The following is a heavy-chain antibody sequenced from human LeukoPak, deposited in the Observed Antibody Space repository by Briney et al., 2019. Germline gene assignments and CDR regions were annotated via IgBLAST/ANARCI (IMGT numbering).Heavy chain of an antibody. CDR2: IRYDAGNK. CDR1: GFTFSGSG. V-gene: IGHV3-30*02. J-gene: IGHJ4*02. CDR3: ARAGHCTNGICYTADFDY. Sequence: GGSLRLSCAASGFTFSGSGMHWVRQAPGKGLEWVAFIRYDAGNKYYADSVNGRFTISRDNSKNTLYLQMNSLRAEDTAAYYCARAGHCTNGICYTADFDYWGQGTLVTVSS. D-gene: IGHD2-8*01.